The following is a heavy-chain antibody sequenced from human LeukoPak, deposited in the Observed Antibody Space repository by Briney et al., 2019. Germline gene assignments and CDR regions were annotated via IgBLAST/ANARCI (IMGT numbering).Heavy chain of an antibody. D-gene: IGHD5-18*01. J-gene: IGHJ3*02. CDR3: ARLRGYSCAFPTFDI. CDR1: GGSITNYY. CDR2: IYYSGTT. Sequence: SETLSLTCNVSGGSITNYYWSWIRRPPGKGLEWIGHIYYSGTTNYNPSLKSRVTISVGPSKKHFSLRLSSVTAADTAMYYCARLRGYSCAFPTFDIWGQGTMVTVSS. V-gene: IGHV4-59*08.